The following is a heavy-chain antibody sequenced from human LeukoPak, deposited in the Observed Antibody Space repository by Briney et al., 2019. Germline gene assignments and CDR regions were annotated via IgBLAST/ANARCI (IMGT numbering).Heavy chain of an antibody. D-gene: IGHD1-7*01. CDR1: GLSFSTSW. CDR3: ARRKTGTAASPLYYFDY. J-gene: IGHJ4*01. CDR2: IKQDGGEK. Sequence: GGSLRLSCAVSGLSFSTSWMSWVRQAPGTGLEWVANIKQDGGEKYYVDSVKGRFIVSRDNARNSLFLQMNNLRAEDTAVYYCARRKTGTAASPLYYFDYWGQGTLVTVSS. V-gene: IGHV3-7*01.